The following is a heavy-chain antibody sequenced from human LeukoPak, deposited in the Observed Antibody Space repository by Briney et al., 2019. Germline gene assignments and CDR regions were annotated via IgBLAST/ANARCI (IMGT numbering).Heavy chain of an antibody. D-gene: IGHD6-19*01. V-gene: IGHV3-21*01. CDR1: GFTFSSYS. CDR2: ISSSSSYI. Sequence: GGSLRLSCAASGFTFSSYSMNWVRQAPGKGLEWVASISSSSSYIYYADSVKGRFTISRDNAKNSLYLQMNSLRAEDTAVYYCARDRPGIAVAQTEYFQHWGQGTLVTVSS. CDR3: ARDRPGIAVAQTEYFQH. J-gene: IGHJ1*01.